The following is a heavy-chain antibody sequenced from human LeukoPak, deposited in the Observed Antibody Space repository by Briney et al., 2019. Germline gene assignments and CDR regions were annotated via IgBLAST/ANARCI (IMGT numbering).Heavy chain of an antibody. CDR2: IYTSGST. Sequence: SETLSLTCTVSGGSISSGSYYWSWIRQPAGKELEWIGRIYTSGSTNYNPSLKSRVTISVDTSKNQFSLELSSVTAADTAVYYCARDYYNWFDPWGQGTLVTVSS. J-gene: IGHJ5*02. CDR3: ARDYYNWFDP. V-gene: IGHV4-61*02. CDR1: GGSISSGSYY. D-gene: IGHD3-10*01.